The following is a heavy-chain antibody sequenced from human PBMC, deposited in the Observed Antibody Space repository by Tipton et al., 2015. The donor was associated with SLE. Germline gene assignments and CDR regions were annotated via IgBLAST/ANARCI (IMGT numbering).Heavy chain of an antibody. V-gene: IGHV4-61*02. Sequence: TLSLTCSVSGVSVSSRSYYWSWIRQPAGKGLEWIGRIYTTGTTNYNPSLKSRVTISLDTSKNQFSLRLSSVTAADTAVYYCARLVPPYYEFWSGFLVARRFDPWGQGTLVIVSS. D-gene: IGHD3-3*01. J-gene: IGHJ5*02. CDR2: IYTTGTT. CDR3: ARLVPPYYEFWSGFLVARRFDP. CDR1: GVSVSSRSYY.